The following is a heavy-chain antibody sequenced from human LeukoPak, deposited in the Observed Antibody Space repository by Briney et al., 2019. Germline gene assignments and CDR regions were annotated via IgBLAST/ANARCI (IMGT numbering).Heavy chain of an antibody. CDR3: AKGLEQQLAQGAFDY. CDR1: GFTFSSYA. D-gene: IGHD6-13*01. J-gene: IGHJ4*02. Sequence: GGSLRLSCAASGFTFSSYAMSWVRQAPGKGLEWVSGISGSDGSTNYADSVKGRFTISRENSKNTLYLQMNSLRAEDTAVYYCAKGLEQQLAQGAFDYWGQGTLVTVSS. V-gene: IGHV3-23*01. CDR2: ISGSDGST.